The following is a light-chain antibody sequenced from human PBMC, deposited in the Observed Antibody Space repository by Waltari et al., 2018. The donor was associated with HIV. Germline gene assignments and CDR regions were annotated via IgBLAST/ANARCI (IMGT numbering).Light chain of an antibody. CDR1: QSVATY. CDR2: DSS. CDR3: HQRSTWPPT. Sequence: EIVLPQSPGTLSLSTGERATLSCRASQSVATYLAWYQQKPGQAPRLLIYDSSNRAAGIPARFSGSGSGTDFTLTISSLVPEDFAVYYCHQRSTWPPTFGQGTKV. V-gene: IGKV3-11*01. J-gene: IGKJ2*01.